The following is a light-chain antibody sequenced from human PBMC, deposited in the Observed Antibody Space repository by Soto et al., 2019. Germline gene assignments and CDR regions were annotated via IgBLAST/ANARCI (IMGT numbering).Light chain of an antibody. J-gene: IGLJ1*01. CDR3: SSYTSSSTPYV. V-gene: IGLV2-14*01. CDR2: EVS. CDR1: SSDVGGYNY. Sequence: QSVLTQPASVSGSPRQSITISCTGTSSDVGGYNYVSWYQQHPGKAPKLMIYEVSNQPSRVSNRFSGSKSGNTASLTISGLQAEDEADYYCSSYTSSSTPYVFGTGTKVTVL.